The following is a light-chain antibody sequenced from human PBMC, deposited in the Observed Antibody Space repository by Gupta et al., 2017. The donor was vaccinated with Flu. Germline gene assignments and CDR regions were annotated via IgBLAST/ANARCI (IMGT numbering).Light chain of an antibody. CDR3: LQANSFPLT. J-gene: IGKJ4*01. Sequence: DIQMTQSPSTVYASVGDRVTITCRASQHIGSWVAWYQQRPGKAPKVLIHAASTLEIGVPSRFSGSGYGTDFTLTISRLQPEDFAAYFCLQANSFPLTFGGGTKVEMK. CDR2: AAS. CDR1: QHIGSW. V-gene: IGKV1-12*01.